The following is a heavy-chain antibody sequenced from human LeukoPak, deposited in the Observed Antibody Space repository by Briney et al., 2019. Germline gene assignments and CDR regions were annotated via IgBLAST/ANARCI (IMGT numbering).Heavy chain of an antibody. D-gene: IGHD3-22*01. CDR2: IYYSGST. J-gene: IGHJ4*02. CDR3: ARIRSVVAPFDY. V-gene: IGHV4-59*08. Sequence: SETLSLTCTVSGGSISSYYWSWIRQPPGKGLEWIGHIYYSGSTNYNPSLKSRVTVSLDTSKNQFSLKLSSVTAADTAVYYCARIRSVVAPFDYWGQRTLVTVSS. CDR1: GGSISSYY.